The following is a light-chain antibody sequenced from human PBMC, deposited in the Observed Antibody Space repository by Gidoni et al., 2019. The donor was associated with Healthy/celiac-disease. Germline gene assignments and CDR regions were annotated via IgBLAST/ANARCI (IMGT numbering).Light chain of an antibody. CDR1: QSVSSSY. CDR3: QQYGSSPQT. V-gene: IGKV3-20*01. Sequence: EIVLTHSPGTLSLSPGERATLSCRASQSVSSSYLAWYQQKPGQAPRLLIYGASSRATGIPDRFSGSGSGTDFTLTISRLEPEDFAVYYCQQYGSSPQTFGPGTKVDSK. J-gene: IGKJ3*01. CDR2: GAS.